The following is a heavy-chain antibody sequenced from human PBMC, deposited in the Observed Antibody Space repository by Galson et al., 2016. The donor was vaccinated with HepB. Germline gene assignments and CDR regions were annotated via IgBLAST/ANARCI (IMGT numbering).Heavy chain of an antibody. J-gene: IGHJ5*02. CDR2: IYSGGSI. Sequence: LRLSCAASGFTVSSNYMSWVRQAPGKGLEWVSVIYSGGSIYYADSVKGRFTISRHNSKNTLYLQMNSLRTEDPAVYYCARALTYYYDSSGHLGGWFDPWGQGTLVTVSS. D-gene: IGHD3-22*01. CDR3: ARALTYYYDSSGHLGGWFDP. CDR1: GFTVSSNY. V-gene: IGHV3-53*04.